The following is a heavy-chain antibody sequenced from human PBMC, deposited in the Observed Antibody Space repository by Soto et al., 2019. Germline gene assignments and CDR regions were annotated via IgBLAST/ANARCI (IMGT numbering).Heavy chain of an antibody. D-gene: IGHD6-13*01. Sequence: ESGPTLVNPTQTLTLTCPFSGFSLSTSGVGVGWIRQPPGKALEWLALIYWDDDKRYSPSLKSRLTITKDTSKNQVVLTMTNMDPVDTATYYCAHLSSSWPEIGEYFQHWGQGTLVTVSS. CDR3: AHLSSSWPEIGEYFQH. CDR1: GFSLSTSGVG. V-gene: IGHV2-5*02. CDR2: IYWDDDK. J-gene: IGHJ1*01.